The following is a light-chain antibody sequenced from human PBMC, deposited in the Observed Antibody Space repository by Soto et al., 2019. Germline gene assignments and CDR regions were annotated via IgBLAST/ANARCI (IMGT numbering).Light chain of an antibody. CDR3: QQYNSYPYT. CDR1: QSISSW. V-gene: IGKV1-5*03. J-gene: IGKJ2*01. CDR2: KAS. Sequence: DIQMTQSPSTLSASVGDRVTITCRASQSISSWLAWYQQKPGQAPKLLIYKASSLESGVPSRFSGSGSVTDFTLSISSLQPDDFATYDCQQYNSYPYTFGQGTKLEIK.